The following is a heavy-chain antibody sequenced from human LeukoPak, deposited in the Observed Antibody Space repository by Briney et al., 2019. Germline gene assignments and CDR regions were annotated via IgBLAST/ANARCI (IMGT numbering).Heavy chain of an antibody. J-gene: IGHJ3*02. CDR1: GYGFTGYY. D-gene: IGHD3-22*01. CDR3: ARDQNPTYYYDSSGYPDAFDI. CDR2: INPNSGGT. V-gene: IGHV1-2*04. Sequence: ASVKVSCKASGYGFTGYYMHWVRQAPGQGLEWMGWINPNSGGTNYAQKFQGWVTMTRDTSISTAYMELSRLRSDDTAVYYCARDQNPTYYYDSSGYPDAFDIWGQGTMVTVSS.